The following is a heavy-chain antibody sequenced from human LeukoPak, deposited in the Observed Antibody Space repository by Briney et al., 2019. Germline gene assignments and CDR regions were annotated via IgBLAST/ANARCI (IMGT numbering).Heavy chain of an antibody. V-gene: IGHV3-30*18. CDR3: AKAQVRRAFDL. CDR1: GFSFSSYG. J-gene: IGHJ3*01. Sequence: GGSLRLSCAASGFSFSSYGMHWVRQAPGKGLGWVSLISYDGNKDYADSVKGRFTISRDNSKNTLYLQMNSLRAEDTAIYYCAKAQVRRAFDLWGQGTMVSVCS. CDR2: ISYDGNK.